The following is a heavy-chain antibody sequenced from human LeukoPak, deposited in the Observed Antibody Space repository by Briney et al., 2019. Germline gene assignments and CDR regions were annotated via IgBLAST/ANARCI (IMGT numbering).Heavy chain of an antibody. CDR3: ARVLPYYYDSSGYYYTSGPNWFDP. J-gene: IGHJ5*02. CDR1: GGSITPYY. V-gene: IGHV4-59*01. CDR2: IYYSGST. Sequence: SETLSLTCTVSGGSITPYYWSWIRQPPGKGLEWIGYIYYSGSTNYNPSLKSRVTISVDTSNNQFSLKLSSVTAADTAVYYCARVLPYYYDSSGYYYTSGPNWFDPWGQGTLVTVSS. D-gene: IGHD3-22*01.